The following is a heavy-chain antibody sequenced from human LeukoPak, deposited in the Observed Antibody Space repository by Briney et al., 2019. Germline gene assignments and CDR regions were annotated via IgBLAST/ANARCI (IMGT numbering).Heavy chain of an antibody. CDR1: GFTFDDYA. D-gene: IGHD2-2*01. V-gene: IGHV3-9*03. Sequence: GGSLRLSCAASGFTFDDYAMHWVRQAPGKGLEWVSGISWNSGSIGYADSVKGRFTISRDNAKNSLYLQMNSLRVEDMALYYCAKDYCSSTSCEIDYWGQGTLVTVSS. CDR2: ISWNSGSI. CDR3: AKDYCSSTSCEIDY. J-gene: IGHJ4*02.